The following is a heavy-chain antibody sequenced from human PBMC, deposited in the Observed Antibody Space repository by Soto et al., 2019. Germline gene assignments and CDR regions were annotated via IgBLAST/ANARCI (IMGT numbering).Heavy chain of an antibody. J-gene: IGHJ4*02. CDR2: IIPIFGTA. CDR1: GGTFSSYA. CDR3: ASPDYYGSGSYGGFDY. D-gene: IGHD3-10*01. Sequence: QVQLVQSGAEVKKPGSSVKVSCKASGGTFSSYAISWVRQAPGQGLEWMGGIIPIFGTANYAQKFQGRVTITADEYTSTAYMELSSLRSEDTAVYYCASPDYYGSGSYGGFDYWGQGTLVTVSS. V-gene: IGHV1-69*01.